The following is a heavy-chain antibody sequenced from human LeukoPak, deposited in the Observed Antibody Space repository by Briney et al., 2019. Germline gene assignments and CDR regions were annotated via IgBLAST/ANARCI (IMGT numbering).Heavy chain of an antibody. CDR2: ISAYNGNT. CDR1: GYTFTSYY. J-gene: IGHJ5*02. D-gene: IGHD3-10*01. V-gene: IGHV1-18*04. CDR3: ARDKGITMVRGRDWFDP. Sequence: ASVKVSCKASGYTFTSYYMHWVRQAPGQGLEWMGWISAYNGNTNYAQKLQGRVTMTTDTSTSTAYMELRSLRSDDTAVYYCARDKGITMVRGRDWFDPWGQGTLVTVSS.